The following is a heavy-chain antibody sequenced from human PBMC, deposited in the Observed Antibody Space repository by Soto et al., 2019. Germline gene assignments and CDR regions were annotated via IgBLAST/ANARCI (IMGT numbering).Heavy chain of an antibody. CDR1: GASISSSF. D-gene: IGHD3-16*02. V-gene: IGHV4-59*01. CDR2: IDYSGST. J-gene: IGHJ5*02. Sequence: TLSLTCTVSGASISSSFWSWIRQPPGKGLEWIGYIDYSGSTNCNPSLKSRVSISVDMSKNQFSLKLSSVTAADTAVYYCAKSFSDSSSRFWFDPWGQGTLVTVAS. CDR3: AKSFSDSSSRFWFDP.